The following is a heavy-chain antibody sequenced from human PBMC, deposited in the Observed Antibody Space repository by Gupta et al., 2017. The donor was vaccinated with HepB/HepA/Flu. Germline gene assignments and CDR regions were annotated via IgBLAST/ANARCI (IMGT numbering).Heavy chain of an antibody. CDR2: SRSKAQSFTT. V-gene: IGHV3-72*01. CDR1: GFTFSDHY. CDR3: TRGFCSGGTCFSGGS. D-gene: IGHD2-15*01. Sequence: EVPLVESGGGLVQPGGSLRLSCATSGFTFSDHYMDWVRQAPGKGLEWVGRSRSKAQSFTTENADSVKGRYTISRDDSKNSLYRQMNSLKTEDTAVYYCTRGFCSGGTCFSGGSWGQGTLVSVSS. J-gene: IGHJ5*02.